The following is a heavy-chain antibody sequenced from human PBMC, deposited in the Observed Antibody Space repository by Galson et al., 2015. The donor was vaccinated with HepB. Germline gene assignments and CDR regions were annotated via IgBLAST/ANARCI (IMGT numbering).Heavy chain of an antibody. CDR2: IIPIFGTA. Sequence: SVKVSCKASGGTFSSYAISWVRQAPGQGLEWMGGIIPIFGTANYAQKFQGRVTITADESTSTAYMELSSLRSEDTAVYYCARDGGGFWSGYYSYYYYYMDVWGKWTTVTVSS. CDR3: ARDGGGFWSGYYSYYYYYMDV. V-gene: IGHV1-69*13. D-gene: IGHD3-3*01. CDR1: GGTFSSYA. J-gene: IGHJ6*03.